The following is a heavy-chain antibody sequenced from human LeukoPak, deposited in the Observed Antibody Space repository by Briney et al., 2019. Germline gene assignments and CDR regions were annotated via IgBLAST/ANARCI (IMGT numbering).Heavy chain of an antibody. J-gene: IGHJ4*02. CDR3: ATQYYYGSGSYYTDY. V-gene: IGHV3-30*02. D-gene: IGHD3-10*01. CDR1: GFTFSSYG. Sequence: GGSLRLSCAASGFTFSSYGMHWVRQAPGKGLEWVAFIRYDGSNKYYADSVKGRFTISRDNAKNSLYLQMNSLRAEDTAVYYCATQYYYGSGSYYTDYWGQGTLVTVSS. CDR2: IRYDGSNK.